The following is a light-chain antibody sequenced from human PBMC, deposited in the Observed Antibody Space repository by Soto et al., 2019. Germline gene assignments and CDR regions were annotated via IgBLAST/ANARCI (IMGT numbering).Light chain of an antibody. J-gene: IGKJ2*01. CDR2: LGS. Sequence: DIVMTQSPLSLPVTPGEPASISCRSSQSLLHSNGYNYLDWYLQKPGQSPQLLIYLGSNRASGVPDRFSGSGSGTHSTLKLSRVEAEDVGVYYCMQALQTPRTFGQGTKLEIK. CDR1: QSLLHSNGYNY. CDR3: MQALQTPRT. V-gene: IGKV2-28*01.